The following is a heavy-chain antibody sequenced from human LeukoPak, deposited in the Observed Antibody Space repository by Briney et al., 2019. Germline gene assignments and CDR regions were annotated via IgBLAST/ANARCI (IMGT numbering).Heavy chain of an antibody. J-gene: IGHJ5*02. CDR3: ARKESSIELGGWFDP. Sequence: PSETLSLTCTVSSYYITSGHYWGWIRQPPGKGLEWIANIRHGGSTYYNPSLKSRVTISVDTSKNQFSLKLNSLTAADTAVYYCARKESSIELGGWFDPWGQGILVTVSS. CDR2: IRHGGST. V-gene: IGHV4-38-2*02. CDR1: SYYITSGHY. D-gene: IGHD2-2*01.